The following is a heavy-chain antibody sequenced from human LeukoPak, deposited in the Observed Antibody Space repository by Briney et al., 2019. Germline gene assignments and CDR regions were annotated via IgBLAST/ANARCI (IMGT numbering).Heavy chain of an antibody. CDR1: GYTFTSYD. CDR2: MNPNSGNT. Sequence: GASVKVSFKASGYTFTSYDINWVRQATGQGLEWMGWMNPNSGNTGYAQKFQGRVTMTRNTSISTAYMELSSLRSEDTAVYYCARARSALVLLWFGEPIGGRFDPWGQGTLVTVSS. CDR3: ARARSALVLLWFGEPIGGRFDP. D-gene: IGHD3-10*01. V-gene: IGHV1-8*01. J-gene: IGHJ5*02.